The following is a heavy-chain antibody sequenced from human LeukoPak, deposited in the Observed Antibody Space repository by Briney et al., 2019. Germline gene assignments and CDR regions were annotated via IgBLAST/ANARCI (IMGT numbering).Heavy chain of an antibody. CDR3: ARGKIVYGGTRHFDY. D-gene: IGHD5/OR15-5a*01. CDR2: INTYIGNT. V-gene: IGHV1-18*01. J-gene: IGHJ4*02. Sequence: ASVKVSCKASGYTFTSYGISWVRQAPGQGLEWMGWINTYIGNTNYAEKLQGRVTMTTDTSTSTAYMELRSLRSDDTAVYYCARGKIVYGGTRHFDYWGQGTLVTVSS. CDR1: GYTFTSYG.